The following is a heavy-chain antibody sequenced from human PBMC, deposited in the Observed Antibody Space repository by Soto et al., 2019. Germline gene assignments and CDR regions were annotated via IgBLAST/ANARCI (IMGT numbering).Heavy chain of an antibody. D-gene: IGHD3-10*01. Sequence: HPGGSLRLSCSTSGFTLSTYAMNWVRQAPGKGLEWVSALSGSGGTTYYADSVRGRFTISRDNSKNTLFLQMSSLRAEDTALYYCAKQRAGYGSGSDTFYFDFWGQGTLVTVSS. CDR2: LSGSGGTT. CDR1: GFTLSTYA. V-gene: IGHV3-23*01. CDR3: AKQRAGYGSGSDTFYFDF. J-gene: IGHJ4*02.